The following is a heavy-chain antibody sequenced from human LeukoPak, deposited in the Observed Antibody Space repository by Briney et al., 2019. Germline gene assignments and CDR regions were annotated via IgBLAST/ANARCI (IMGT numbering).Heavy chain of an antibody. Sequence: PSETLSLTCTVSGGSVNSYYWSWIRQPPGRGLEWIGYIYDSGSTNYNPSLKSRVTISVDTSKSQFSLKLSSVIAADTAVYYCARRAYSSGFDYIDYWGQGTLVTVSS. CDR2: IYDSGST. D-gene: IGHD6-19*01. CDR1: GGSVNSYY. J-gene: IGHJ4*02. CDR3: ARRAYSSGFDYIDY. V-gene: IGHV4-59*08.